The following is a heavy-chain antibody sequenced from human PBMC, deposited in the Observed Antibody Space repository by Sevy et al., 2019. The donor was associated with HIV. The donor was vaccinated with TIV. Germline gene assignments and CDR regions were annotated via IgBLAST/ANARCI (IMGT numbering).Heavy chain of an antibody. Sequence: ASVKVSCKVSGYTLTELSMYWVRQAPGKGLEWMGSFDTEDGETLYAQKFPGRVTMTEDTSTDTAYMELSSLRSEDTAVYYCATNTDYGDSDYWGQGTLVTVSS. D-gene: IGHD4-17*01. J-gene: IGHJ4*02. CDR1: GYTLTELS. CDR2: FDTEDGET. V-gene: IGHV1-24*01. CDR3: ATNTDYGDSDY.